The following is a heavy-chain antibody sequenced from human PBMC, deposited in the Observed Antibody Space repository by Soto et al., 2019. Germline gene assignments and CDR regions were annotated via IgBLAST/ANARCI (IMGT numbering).Heavy chain of an antibody. CDR1: GYSFTSYW. J-gene: IGHJ5*02. CDR3: ARSNIVVVPAATNWFDP. D-gene: IGHD2-2*01. Sequence: GESLKISCKGSGYSFTSYWISWVRQMPGKGLEWMGRIDPSDSYTNYSPSFQGHVTLSADKSISTAYLQWSSLKASDTAMYYCARSNIVVVPAATNWFDPWGQGTLVTVSS. CDR2: IDPSDSYT. V-gene: IGHV5-10-1*01.